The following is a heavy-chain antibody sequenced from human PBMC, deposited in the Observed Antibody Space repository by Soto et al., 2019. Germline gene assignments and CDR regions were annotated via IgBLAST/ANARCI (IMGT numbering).Heavy chain of an antibody. CDR1: GFTCSSYA. V-gene: IGHV3-23*01. J-gene: IGHJ3*02. CDR2: ISGSGGST. CDR3: AKDLSGYNRAFDI. D-gene: IGHD5-12*01. Sequence: GGSLRLSCAASGFTCSSYAMSWVRQAPGKGLEWVSAISGSGGSTYYADSVKGRFTISRDNSKNTLYLQMNSLRAEDTAVYYCAKDLSGYNRAFDIWGQGTMVTVSS.